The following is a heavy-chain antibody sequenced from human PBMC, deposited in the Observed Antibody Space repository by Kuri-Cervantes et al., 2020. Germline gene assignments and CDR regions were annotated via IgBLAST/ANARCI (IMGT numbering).Heavy chain of an antibody. V-gene: IGHV3-21*01. CDR1: GFTFSTYS. J-gene: IGHJ6*02. Sequence: GESLKISCAASGFTFSTYSMNWVRQAPGKGLEWVSSISSTSCYIYYADSVKGRFTISRDNAKNSLYLQVNSLRAEDTAVYYCARDGRGQQYYYGMGVWGQGTTVTVSS. D-gene: IGHD6-13*01. CDR3: ARDGRGQQYYYGMGV. CDR2: ISSTSCYI.